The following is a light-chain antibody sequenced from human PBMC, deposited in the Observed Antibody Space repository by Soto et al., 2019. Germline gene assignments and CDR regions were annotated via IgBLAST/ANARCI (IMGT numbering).Light chain of an antibody. CDR1: QSVSRY. Sequence: IVLTQSPATLSLSPGERATVSCRASQSVSRYLAWYQQKPGQAPRLLIYDTWNRAIGIPARFTGSGSETDFTLTVSSLEPEDFAVYYCQQRGDWPVTFGPGTRVETK. V-gene: IGKV3-11*01. CDR2: DTW. J-gene: IGKJ3*01. CDR3: QQRGDWPVT.